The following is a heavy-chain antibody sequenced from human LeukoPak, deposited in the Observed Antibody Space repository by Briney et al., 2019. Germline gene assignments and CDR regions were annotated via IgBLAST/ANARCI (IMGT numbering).Heavy chain of an antibody. J-gene: IGHJ2*01. Sequence: SETLSLTCTVSGGSISSYYWSWIRQPPGKGLEWIGYIYFSGSTNYNPSLKSRVTMSADTSKNQFSLKLNSVTAADTAVYYCARGAEPLSVSLTTRPYWYFDLWGRGTLVTVSS. CDR1: GGSISSYY. CDR3: ARGAEPLSVSLTTRPYWYFDL. CDR2: IYFSGST. V-gene: IGHV4-59*12. D-gene: IGHD1-14*01.